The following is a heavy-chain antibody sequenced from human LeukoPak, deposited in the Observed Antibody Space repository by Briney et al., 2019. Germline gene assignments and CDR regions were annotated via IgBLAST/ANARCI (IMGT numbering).Heavy chain of an antibody. D-gene: IGHD1-26*01. CDR3: ARGGSYYNWFDP. CDR2: MNPNSGNT. J-gene: IGHJ5*02. CDR1: GYTFTSYD. V-gene: IGHV1-8*03. Sequence: ASVKVSCKASGYTFTSYDINWVRQATGQGLEWMGWMNPNSGNTGYAQKFQGRVTIIRNTSISTAYMELSSLRSEDTAVYYCARGGSYYNWFDPWGQGTLVTVSS.